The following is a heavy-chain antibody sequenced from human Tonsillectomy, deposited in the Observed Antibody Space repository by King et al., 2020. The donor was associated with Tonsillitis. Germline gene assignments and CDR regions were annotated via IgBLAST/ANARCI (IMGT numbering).Heavy chain of an antibody. CDR1: GGSFSGYY. D-gene: IGHD3-16*02. V-gene: IGHV4-34*01. CDR3: ARGRDVWGSYRSRSDY. J-gene: IGHJ4*02. Sequence: VQLPQWGAGLLKPSETLSLTCAVYGGSFSGYYWSWIRQPPGKGLEWIGEINHSGSTNYNPSLKSRVTISVDTSKNQFSLKLSSVTAADTAVYYCARGRDVWGSYRSRSDYWGQGTLVTVSS. CDR2: INHSGST.